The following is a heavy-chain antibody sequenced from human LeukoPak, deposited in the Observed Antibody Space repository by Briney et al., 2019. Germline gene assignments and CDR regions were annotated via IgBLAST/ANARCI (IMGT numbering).Heavy chain of an antibody. CDR2: IYPSDSDT. CDR3: ARQRRVYDDILTGDFDY. CDR1: GYSYPSYW. V-gene: IGHV5-51*01. D-gene: IGHD3-9*01. Sequence: KLGESLKISCKGSGYSYPSYWIGWVRQLPGKGLEWMGIIYPSDSDTRYSPSFQGQVTISVDKSINTAYLQWSSLKASDTAMYYCARQRRVYDDILTGDFDYWGQGTLVTVSS. J-gene: IGHJ4*02.